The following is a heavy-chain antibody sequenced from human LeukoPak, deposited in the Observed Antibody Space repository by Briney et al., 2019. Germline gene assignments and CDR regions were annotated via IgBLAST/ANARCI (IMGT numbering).Heavy chain of an antibody. CDR3: AVYCSGGSCYSGTDSYFDY. CDR2: IIPIFGTA. V-gene: IGHV1-69*01. J-gene: IGHJ4*02. D-gene: IGHD2-15*01. CDR1: GGAFSSYA. Sequence: SVKVSCRASGGAFSSYAISWVRQAPGQGLEWMGGIIPIFGTANYAQKFQGRVTITADESTSTAYMELSSLRSEDTAVYYCAVYCSGGSCYSGTDSYFDYWGQGTLVTVSS.